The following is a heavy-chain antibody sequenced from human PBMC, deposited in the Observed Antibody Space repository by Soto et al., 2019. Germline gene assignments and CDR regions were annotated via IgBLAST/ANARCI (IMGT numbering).Heavy chain of an antibody. CDR3: ATLDYGDGEDYYGVDV. Sequence: SETLSLTCAVYGGSFSGYYWTWIRQPPGTGLEWIGEINHSGSTNYNPSLKSRVTISVDTSKNQFSLKLTSVTAADTAVYYCATLDYGDGEDYYGVDVWGQGTTVTVSS. V-gene: IGHV4-34*01. CDR2: INHSGST. D-gene: IGHD4-17*01. J-gene: IGHJ6*02. CDR1: GGSFSGYY.